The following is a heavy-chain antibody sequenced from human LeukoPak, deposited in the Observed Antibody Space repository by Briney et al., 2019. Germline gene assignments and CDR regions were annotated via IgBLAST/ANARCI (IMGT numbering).Heavy chain of an antibody. CDR3: AKDWYYYDSSAPPGH. D-gene: IGHD3-22*01. J-gene: IGHJ4*02. CDR2: ISWNSGSI. Sequence: GRSLRPSCAASGFTFDDYAMHWVRQAPGKGLEWVSGISWNSGSIGYADSVKGRFTISRDNAKNSLYLQMNSLRAEDTALYYCAKDWYYYDSSAPPGHWGQGTLVTVSS. CDR1: GFTFDDYA. V-gene: IGHV3-9*01.